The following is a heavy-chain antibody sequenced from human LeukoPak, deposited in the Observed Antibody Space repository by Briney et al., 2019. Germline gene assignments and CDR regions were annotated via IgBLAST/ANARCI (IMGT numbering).Heavy chain of an antibody. CDR2: ISGSGGST. J-gene: IGHJ3*02. CDR3: ANSGSYLGGNDAFDI. D-gene: IGHD1-26*01. CDR1: GFTFSSCA. Sequence: GGSLRLSCAASGFTFSSCAMSWVRQAPGKGLEWVSAISGSGGSTYYADSVKGRFTISRDNSKNTLYLQMNSLRAEDTAVYYCANSGSYLGGNDAFDIWGQGTMVTVSS. V-gene: IGHV3-23*01.